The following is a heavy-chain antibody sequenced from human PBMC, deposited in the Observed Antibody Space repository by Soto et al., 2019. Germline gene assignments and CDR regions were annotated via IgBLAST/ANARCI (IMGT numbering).Heavy chain of an antibody. CDR2: VSAYGRTK. V-gene: IGHV3-30*18. CDR1: GFTFSAHG. J-gene: IGHJ3*01. D-gene: IGHD1-26*01. Sequence: GGSLRLSCAASGFTFSAHGMHWVRQAPGKGLEWVAVVSAYGRTKYYADSVKGRLTLSRDNSENTLSLQMSRLTSEDTAVYYCAKEGSGSRYAFDVWGQGTMVTVSS. CDR3: AKEGSGSRYAFDV.